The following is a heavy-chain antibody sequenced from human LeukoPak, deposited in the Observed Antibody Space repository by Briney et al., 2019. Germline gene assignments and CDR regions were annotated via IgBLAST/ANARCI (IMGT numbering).Heavy chain of an antibody. D-gene: IGHD3-22*01. V-gene: IGHV3-53*01. J-gene: IGHJ4*02. Sequence: GGSLRLSCAASGFTFSSYAMSWVRQAPGKGLEWVSVIYSGGSTYYADSVKGRFTISRDNSKNTLYLQMNSLRAEDTAVYYCARDYYDSSGYNDYWGQGTLVTVSS. CDR2: IYSGGST. CDR3: ARDYYDSSGYNDY. CDR1: GFTFSSYA.